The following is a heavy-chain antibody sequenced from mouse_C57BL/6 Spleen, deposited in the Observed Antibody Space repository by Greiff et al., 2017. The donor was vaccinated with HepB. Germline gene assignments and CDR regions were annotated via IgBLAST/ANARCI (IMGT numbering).Heavy chain of an antibody. D-gene: IGHD4-1*01. CDR1: GYTFTDYN. CDR2: INPNNGGT. J-gene: IGHJ1*03. V-gene: IGHV1-22*01. CDR3: AREVGRDWYFDV. Sequence: VQLQQSGPELVKPGASVKMSCKASGYTFTDYNMHWVKQSHGKSLEWIGYINPNNGGTSYNQKFKGKATLTVNKSSSTAYMELRSLTSEDSAVYYCAREVGRDWYFDVWGTGTTVTVSS.